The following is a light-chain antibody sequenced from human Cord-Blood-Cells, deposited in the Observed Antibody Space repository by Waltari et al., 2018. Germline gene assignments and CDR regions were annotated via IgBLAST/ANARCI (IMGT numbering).Light chain of an antibody. CDR2: EGS. Sequence: QSALTPPASVSGSPGQSITLSCTGPSSAVGCFHLVSWYQQHPGKAPKLRIYEGSKRPSGVSNRFSGSKSGNTASLTISGLQAEDEADYYCCSYAGSSTVFGGGTKLTVL. CDR3: CSYAGSSTV. V-gene: IGLV2-23*01. J-gene: IGLJ3*02. CDR1: SSAVGCFHL.